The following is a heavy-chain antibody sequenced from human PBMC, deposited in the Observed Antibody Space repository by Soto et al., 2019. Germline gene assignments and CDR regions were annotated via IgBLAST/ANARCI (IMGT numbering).Heavy chain of an antibody. CDR3: VREGFVASTGKDY. CDR2: ISSHNGDT. Sequence: ASVKVSCKASGYTIPTYGISWVRQAPGQGLEWMGWISSHNGDTNYAQKVQGRVAMTTDAHTNTAYMELTSLTSDDTAVYYCVREGFVASTGKDYWGQGTLVTVSS. CDR1: GYTIPTYG. J-gene: IGHJ4*02. D-gene: IGHD2-21*01. V-gene: IGHV1-18*04.